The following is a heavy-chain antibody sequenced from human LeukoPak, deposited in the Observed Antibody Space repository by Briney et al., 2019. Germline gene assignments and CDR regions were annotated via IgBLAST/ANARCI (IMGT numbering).Heavy chain of an antibody. Sequence: SETLSLTCTVSGGSISSYYWSWIRQPPGKGLEWIGYIYYSGSTNYNPSLKSRVTISVDTSKNQFSLKLSSVTAADTAVYYCARRYCSSTSSCFLDYWGQGTLVTGSS. J-gene: IGHJ4*02. D-gene: IGHD2-2*01. CDR1: GGSISSYY. V-gene: IGHV4-59*08. CDR2: IYYSGST. CDR3: ARRYCSSTSSCFLDY.